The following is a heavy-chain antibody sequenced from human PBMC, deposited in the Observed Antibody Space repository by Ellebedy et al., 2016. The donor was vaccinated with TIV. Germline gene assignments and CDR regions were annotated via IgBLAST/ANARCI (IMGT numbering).Heavy chain of an antibody. CDR2: INQDGSER. CDR1: GFTFTSFW. CDR3: ARGTRVVTAIGFDY. J-gene: IGHJ4*02. D-gene: IGHD2-21*02. V-gene: IGHV3-7*01. Sequence: PGGSLRLSCAASGFTFTSFWMTWVRQAPGKGLEWVANINQDGSERNYLDSVKGRFTISRDNAKNSLYLQMNSLRAEDTAVYYCARGTRVVTAIGFDYWGQGTLVTVSS.